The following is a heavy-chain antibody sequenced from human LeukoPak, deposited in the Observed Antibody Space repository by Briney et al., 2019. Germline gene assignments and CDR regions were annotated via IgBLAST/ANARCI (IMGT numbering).Heavy chain of an antibody. V-gene: IGHV1-69*13. Sequence: SVKVSCKASGGTFKNYAISWVRQAPGQGLEWMGGILPIFGTTNYAQKFQARVTITADESTSTAYMEMSSLRSEDTAVYYCAKESSGWLGVFDYWGQGTLVTVSS. CDR1: GGTFKNYA. CDR3: AKESSGWLGVFDY. J-gene: IGHJ4*02. CDR2: ILPIFGTT. D-gene: IGHD6-19*01.